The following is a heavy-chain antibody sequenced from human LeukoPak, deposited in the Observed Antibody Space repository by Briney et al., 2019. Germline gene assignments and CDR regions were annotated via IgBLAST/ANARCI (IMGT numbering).Heavy chain of an antibody. CDR1: VYIFTSYY. J-gene: IGHJ4*02. V-gene: IGHV1-46*01. Sequence: GASVKVSCKASVYIFTSYYIHWVRQAPGQGLEWMGIINPSGGSTSYAQKFQGRVTLTRDTSTSTVYMELSSLRSEDTAVYYCARSFEGLFNIPDYWGQGTLVTVSS. CDR2: INPSGGST. D-gene: IGHD3-10*01. CDR3: ARSFEGLFNIPDY.